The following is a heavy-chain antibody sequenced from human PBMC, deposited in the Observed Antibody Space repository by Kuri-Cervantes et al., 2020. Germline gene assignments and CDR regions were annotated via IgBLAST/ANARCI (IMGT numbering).Heavy chain of an antibody. D-gene: IGHD4-17*01. CDR2: ISTYNGNT. CDR1: GYRFTSHG. J-gene: IGHJ4*02. Sequence: ASVKVSCKTSGYRFTSHGIGRVRQAPGQGLEWMGWISTYNGNTNYGRKFKGRVTMTTDTFTATAYMELRSLTSDDTAVYYCARDQVEVGDYGYWGQGTLVTVSS. CDR3: ARDQVEVGDYGY. V-gene: IGHV1-18*01.